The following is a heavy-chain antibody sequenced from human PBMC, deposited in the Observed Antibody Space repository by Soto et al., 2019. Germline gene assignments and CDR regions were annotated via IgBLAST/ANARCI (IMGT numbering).Heavy chain of an antibody. CDR1: GVTFSSYG. CDR2: IKSKTDAGTT. V-gene: IGHV3-15*07. D-gene: IGHD2-2*01. CDR3: TTATSDLYPHDV. Sequence: PGGSLRLSCAASGVTFSSYGMHWVRQAPGKGLEWVGRIKSKTDAGTTDYAAPVKGRFIISRDDSKNTLYLQMNSLKSEDTALYYCTTATSDLYPHDVCGQGTTVPVSS. J-gene: IGHJ6*02.